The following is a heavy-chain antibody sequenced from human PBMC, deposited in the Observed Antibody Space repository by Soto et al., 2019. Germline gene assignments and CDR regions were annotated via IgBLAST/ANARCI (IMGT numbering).Heavy chain of an antibody. CDR2: IYYSGST. CDR3: ARLGGIHWFDP. J-gene: IGHJ5*02. Sequence: QVQLQESGPGLVKPSQTLSLTCTVSGGSISSGGYYWSWIRQHPGKGLEWIGYIYYSGSTYYNPTLKSRVTKSVYTSKNPFSLKLSSVTAADTAVYCCARLGGIHWFDPWGQGTLVTVSS. V-gene: IGHV4-31*03. D-gene: IGHD3-16*01. CDR1: GGSISSGGYY.